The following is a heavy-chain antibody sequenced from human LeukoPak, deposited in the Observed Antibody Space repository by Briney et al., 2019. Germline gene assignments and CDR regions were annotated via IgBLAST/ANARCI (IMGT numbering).Heavy chain of an antibody. V-gene: IGHV3-48*02. CDR1: GFTFSSYG. D-gene: IGHD6-19*01. CDR3: ARVSAPGISGWYFGY. J-gene: IGHJ4*02. CDR2: ISTSSNRI. Sequence: GGSLRLSCAASGFTFSSYGMNWVRQAPGKGLEWVSYISTSSNRIDYADSVKGRFTMSRDNAKNLLYLQMNSLRDEDTAMYYCARVSAPGISGWYFGYWGQGTLVTVSS.